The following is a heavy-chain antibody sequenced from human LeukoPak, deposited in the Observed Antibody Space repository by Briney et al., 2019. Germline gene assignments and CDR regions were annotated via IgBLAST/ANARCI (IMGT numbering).Heavy chain of an antibody. CDR1: AFTFSKAW. V-gene: IGHV3-15*01. Sequence: GGCLTLACAASAFTFSKAWMSWVRQAPGKGLEWVGRIKSKTDGGTTDYAAPVKGRFTISREDSQNTPYLQMNSLNTEDAAVYYCSYFYDSSGYPQFDYWGQGTLVTVSS. CDR3: SYFYDSSGYPQFDY. CDR2: IKSKTDGGTT. D-gene: IGHD3-22*01. J-gene: IGHJ4*02.